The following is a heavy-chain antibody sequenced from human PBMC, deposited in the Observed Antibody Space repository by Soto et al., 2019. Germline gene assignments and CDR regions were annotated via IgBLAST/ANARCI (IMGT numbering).Heavy chain of an antibody. Sequence: GGSLRLSCAASGFTFSSYGMHWVRQAPGKGLEWVAVISYDGRNKYYADSVKGRFTISRDKSKNTLSLQMNSLRAEDTAVYYCARAYYDFLYYFHYWGQGTLVTVSS. CDR1: GFTFSSYG. D-gene: IGHD3-3*01. J-gene: IGHJ4*02. CDR3: ARAYYDFLYYFHY. V-gene: IGHV3-30*03. CDR2: ISYDGRNK.